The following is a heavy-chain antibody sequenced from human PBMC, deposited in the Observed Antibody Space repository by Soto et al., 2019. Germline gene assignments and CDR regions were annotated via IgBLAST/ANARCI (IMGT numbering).Heavy chain of an antibody. CDR3: VSLAAVYRYYYYGMDV. J-gene: IGHJ6*02. CDR2: IIPIFGTA. CDR1: GGTFSSYA. V-gene: IGHV1-69*13. D-gene: IGHD2-15*01. Sequence: PVKLSCKASGGTFSSYAISWVRQAPGQGLEWMGGIIPIFGTANYAQKFQGRVTITADESTSTAYMELSSLRSEDTAVYYFVSLAAVYRYYYYGMDVWGQGTTVTVSS.